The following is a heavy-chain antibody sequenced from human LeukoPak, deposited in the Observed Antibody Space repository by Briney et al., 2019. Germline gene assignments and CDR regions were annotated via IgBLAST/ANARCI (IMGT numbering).Heavy chain of an antibody. Sequence: SETLSLTCIVSGVSSSSFSWGWIRQPPGKGLEWIGSVSHTGNTYYNPSLRSRVTISLDTSKNLFSLKLSSVTAADTAVYYCARHKAGDYYNPSDYWGQGTLVTVSS. CDR2: VSHTGNT. V-gene: IGHV4-39*07. CDR3: ARHKAGDYYNPSDY. D-gene: IGHD4-17*01. CDR1: GVSSSSFS. J-gene: IGHJ4*02.